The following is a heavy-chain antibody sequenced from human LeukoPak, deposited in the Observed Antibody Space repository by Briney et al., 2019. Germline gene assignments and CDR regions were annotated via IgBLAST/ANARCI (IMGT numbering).Heavy chain of an antibody. CDR2: ISGSSGTI. D-gene: IGHD2-2*01. J-gene: IGHJ3*02. CDR3: ARDLGPGYCSSTSCPPDDGAFDI. V-gene: IGHV3-48*01. CDR1: GFTFRSHS. Sequence: GGSLRLSCTASGFTFRSHSMIWVRQAPGKGLEWISYISGSSGTIYYADSVKGRFTISRDNSKNTLYLQMNSLRAEDTAVYYCARDLGPGYCSSTSCPPDDGAFDIWGQGTMVTVSS.